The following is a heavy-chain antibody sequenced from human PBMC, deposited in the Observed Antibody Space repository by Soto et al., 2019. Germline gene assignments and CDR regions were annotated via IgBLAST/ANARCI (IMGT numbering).Heavy chain of an antibody. D-gene: IGHD6-19*01. V-gene: IGHV4-59*08. CDR1: GGSISSYY. CDR3: ARHGSGWYVDY. Sequence: PSETLSLTCTVSGGSISSYYCCWIRQPPGKGLEWIGYIYYSGSTNYNPSLKSRVTISVDTSKNQFSLKLSSVTAADTAVYYCARHGSGWYVDYWGQGTLVTVSS. CDR2: IYYSGST. J-gene: IGHJ4*02.